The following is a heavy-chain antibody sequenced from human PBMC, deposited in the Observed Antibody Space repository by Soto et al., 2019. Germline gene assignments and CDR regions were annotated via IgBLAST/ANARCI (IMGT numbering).Heavy chain of an antibody. Sequence: QVQLVESGGGVVQPGRSLRLSCAASGFTFSSYGMHWVRQAPGKGLEWVAVIWYDGSNKYYADSVKGRFTISRDNSKNTLYLQMNSLRAEDTAVYYCAIRGGQWLVHGPPDDAFDIWGQGRMVTVSS. D-gene: IGHD6-19*01. V-gene: IGHV3-33*01. CDR2: IWYDGSNK. J-gene: IGHJ3*02. CDR1: GFTFSSYG. CDR3: AIRGGQWLVHGPPDDAFDI.